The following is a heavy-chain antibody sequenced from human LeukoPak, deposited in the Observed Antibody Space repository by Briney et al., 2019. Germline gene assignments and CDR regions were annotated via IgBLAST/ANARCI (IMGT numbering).Heavy chain of an antibody. CDR3: ARDANWFDP. CDR2: ISSSSTI. CDR1: GFTFSSYS. J-gene: IGHJ5*02. V-gene: IGHV3-48*01. Sequence: GGSLRLSCAASGFTFSSYSMNWVRQAPGKGLEWVSYISSSSTIYYADSVKGRFTISRDNAKNSLYLQMNSLRAEDTAVYYCARDANWFDPWGQGTLVTVSS.